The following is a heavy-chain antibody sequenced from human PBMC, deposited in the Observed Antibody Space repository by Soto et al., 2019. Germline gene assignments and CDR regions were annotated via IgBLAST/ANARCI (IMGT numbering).Heavy chain of an antibody. D-gene: IGHD1-26*01. V-gene: IGHV1-2*02. CDR3: AKSGSFSRPSHGYFDY. CDR2: INPNSGGT. J-gene: IGHJ4*02. CDR1: GFTFTGHY. Sequence: ASVKVSCKASGFTFTGHYIHWVRQTRGQGLEWMGWINPNSGGTNYAQKFQGRVAMTRDTSITTAYMELTRLASDDTAVYYCAKSGSFSRPSHGYFDYWGQGTLVTVSS.